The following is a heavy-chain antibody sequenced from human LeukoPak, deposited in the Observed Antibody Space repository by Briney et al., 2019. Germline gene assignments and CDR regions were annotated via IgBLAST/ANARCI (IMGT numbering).Heavy chain of an antibody. Sequence: GGSLRLSCAASGFTFSNAWMSWVRQAPGKGLEWVGRIKSRTDGGTTDYAAPVKGRFTISRDDSKNTLYLQINSLKTEDTAVYYCTTDYQRYCTNGVCYRRYFQHWGQGTLVTVSS. D-gene: IGHD2-8*01. J-gene: IGHJ1*01. CDR2: IKSRTDGGTT. CDR1: GFTFSNAW. V-gene: IGHV3-15*01. CDR3: TTDYQRYCTNGVCYRRYFQH.